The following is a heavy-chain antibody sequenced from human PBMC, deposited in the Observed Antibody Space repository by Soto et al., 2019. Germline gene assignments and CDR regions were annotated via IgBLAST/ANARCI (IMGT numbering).Heavy chain of an antibody. CDR3: ARVYMTTVTTFDY. CDR2: IFYSGST. J-gene: IGHJ4*02. V-gene: IGHV4-31*03. CDR1: GGPITSGGYF. D-gene: IGHD4-17*01. Sequence: SSETLSLTCTVSGGPITSGGYFWNWIRQHPGKGLEWIGYIFYSGSTYYNPSLKSRLTISVDTSKNEFYLELRSVTAADTAVYYCARVYMTTVTTFDYWGQGTLVTVSS.